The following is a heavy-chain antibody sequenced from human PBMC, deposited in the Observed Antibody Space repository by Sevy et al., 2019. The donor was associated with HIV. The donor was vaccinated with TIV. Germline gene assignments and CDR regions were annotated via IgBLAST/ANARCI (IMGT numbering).Heavy chain of an antibody. V-gene: IGHV3-30*04. J-gene: IGHJ4*02. Sequence: GGSLRLSCAASRFSFSVYAMHWVRQDPGRGLEWVAVISHDGSEKFYADSVKGRFTVSRDNSKNMLYLQMNSLRPDDTALYYCASPQVGYNSGLRSSFDYWGQGTPVTVSS. CDR3: ASPQVGYNSGLRSSFDY. CDR2: ISHDGSEK. CDR1: RFSFSVYA. D-gene: IGHD5-18*01.